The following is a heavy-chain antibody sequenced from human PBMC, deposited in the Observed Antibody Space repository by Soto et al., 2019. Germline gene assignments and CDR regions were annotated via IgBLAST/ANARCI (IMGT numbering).Heavy chain of an antibody. CDR1: GYTFTSYY. Sequence: ASVKVSCKASGYTFTSYYMHWVRQAPGQGLEWMGIINPSGGSTSYAQKFQGRVTMTRDTSTSTVYMELSSLRSEDTAVYYCARLSGPDSSSSQKPLHSWGQGTLVTASS. D-gene: IGHD6-6*01. V-gene: IGHV1-46*01. CDR3: ARLSGPDSSSSQKPLHS. J-gene: IGHJ1*01. CDR2: INPSGGST.